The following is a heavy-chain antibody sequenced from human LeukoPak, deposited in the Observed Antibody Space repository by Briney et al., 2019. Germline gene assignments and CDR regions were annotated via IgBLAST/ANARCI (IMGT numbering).Heavy chain of an antibody. V-gene: IGHV3-21*01. CDR2: IAGSSGYI. D-gene: IGHD3-16*01. CDR1: GFTFSSYT. J-gene: IGHJ4*02. CDR3: ARGGSYFVH. Sequence: GGSLRLSCAASGFTFSSYTMNWVRQAPGKGLEWVSSIAGSSGYISYADSVKGRFTISRDNAKKSLYLQMTSLTAEDTAVYYCARGGSYFVHWGQGTLVTVSS.